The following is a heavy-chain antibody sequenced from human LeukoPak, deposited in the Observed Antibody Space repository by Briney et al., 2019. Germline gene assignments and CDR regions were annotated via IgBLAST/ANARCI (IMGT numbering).Heavy chain of an antibody. D-gene: IGHD2-15*01. Sequence: SETLSLTCTVSGGSVSSGSYYWSWIRQPPGXXXXXXXXXYYSGSTNYNPSLKSRVTISVDTSKNQFSLKLSSVTAADTAVYYCAREAVVAATKQYNWFDPWGQGTLVTVSS. CDR1: GGSVSSGSYY. V-gene: IGHV4-61*01. CDR2: XYYSGST. J-gene: IGHJ5*02. CDR3: AREAVVAATKQYNWFDP.